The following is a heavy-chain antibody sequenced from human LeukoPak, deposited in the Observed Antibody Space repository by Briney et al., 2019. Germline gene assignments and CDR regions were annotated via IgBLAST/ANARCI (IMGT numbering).Heavy chain of an antibody. CDR1: GGSVSSGSYY. V-gene: IGHV4-61*01. D-gene: IGHD3-10*01. J-gene: IGHJ4*02. Sequence: SETLSLTCTVSGGSVSSGSYYWSWLRQPPGKGLEWIGYIYYSGSTNYNPSPKSRVTISVDTSKNQFSLKLSSVTAADTAVYYCARESGYYGSGSYFLWGQGTLVTVSS. CDR2: IYYSGST. CDR3: ARESGYYGSGSYFL.